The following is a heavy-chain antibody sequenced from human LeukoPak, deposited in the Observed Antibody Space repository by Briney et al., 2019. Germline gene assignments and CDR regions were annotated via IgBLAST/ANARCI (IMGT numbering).Heavy chain of an antibody. CDR2: INTNTGNP. D-gene: IGHD1-26*01. Sequence: ASVTVSCKASGYTFTSYAMNWVRQAPGPGLEWMGWINTNTGNPTYAQGFTGRFVFSLDTSVSTAYLQISSLKADDTAVYYCTRPVVGAYDWFDPWGQGTLVTVSS. CDR3: TRPVVGAYDWFDP. J-gene: IGHJ5*02. V-gene: IGHV7-4-1*02. CDR1: GYTFTSYA.